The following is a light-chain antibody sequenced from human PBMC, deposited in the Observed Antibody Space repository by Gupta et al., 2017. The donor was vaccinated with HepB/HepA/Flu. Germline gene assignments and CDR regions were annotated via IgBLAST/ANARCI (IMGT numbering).Light chain of an antibody. V-gene: IGKV1-5*03. Sequence: DIKMTQSPSTLSASVGDRVTITCRASQSVSNWLAWYQQKPGQVPKLLIQKSSSLESGVPSRFSGSGSGTEFTLTISSLQPDDFATYYCQQDNSHSETFGQGTKVEIK. CDR2: KSS. J-gene: IGKJ1*01. CDR1: QSVSNW. CDR3: QQDNSHSET.